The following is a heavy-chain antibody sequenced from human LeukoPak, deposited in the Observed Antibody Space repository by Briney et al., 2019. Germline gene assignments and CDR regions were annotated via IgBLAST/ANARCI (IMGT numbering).Heavy chain of an antibody. CDR1: GYTFTSYY. CDR2: INPSGGST. CDR3: ARAGYYDILTGYYYYYGTDV. V-gene: IGHV1-46*01. D-gene: IGHD3-9*01. Sequence: ASVKVSCKASGYTFTSYYMHWVRQAPGQGLEWMGIINPSGGSTSYAQKFQGRVTMTRDTSTSTVYMELSSLRSEDTAVYYCARAGYYDILTGYYYYYGTDVWGQGTTVTVSS. J-gene: IGHJ6*02.